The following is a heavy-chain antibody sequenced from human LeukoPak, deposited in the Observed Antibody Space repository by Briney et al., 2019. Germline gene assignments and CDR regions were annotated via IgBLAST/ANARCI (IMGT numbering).Heavy chain of an antibody. CDR2: INPNSGGT. J-gene: IGHJ5*02. CDR3: ARGTPRRDGYNSNWFDP. Sequence: ASVKVSCMASGYTFTGYYMHWVRQAPGQGLEWMGWINPNSGGTNYAQKFQGWVTMTRDTSISTAYMELSRLRSDDTAVYYCARGTPRRDGYNSNWFDPWGQGTLVTVSS. CDR1: GYTFTGYY. D-gene: IGHD5-24*01. V-gene: IGHV1-2*04.